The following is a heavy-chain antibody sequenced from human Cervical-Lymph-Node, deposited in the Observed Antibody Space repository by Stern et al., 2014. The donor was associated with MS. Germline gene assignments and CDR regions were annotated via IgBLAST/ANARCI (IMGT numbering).Heavy chain of an antibody. J-gene: IGHJ4*02. CDR2: ISSGGSYI. V-gene: IGHV3-21*01. Sequence: VQLVESGGGLVKPGGSLRLSCAASGFTFSSYSMNWVRQAPGKGLEWVVSISSGGSYIYYADSLKGRFTISRDNAKNSLYLQMNSLRAEDTAVYYCARGRGGNYRYYFDYWGQGTLVTVSS. D-gene: IGHD4-23*01. CDR1: GFTFSSYS. CDR3: ARGRGGNYRYYFDY.